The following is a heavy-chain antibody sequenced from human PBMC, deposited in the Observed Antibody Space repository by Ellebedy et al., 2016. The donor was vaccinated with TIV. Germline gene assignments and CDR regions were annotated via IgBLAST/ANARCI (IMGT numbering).Heavy chain of an antibody. CDR2: IIPILGIA. D-gene: IGHD2-21*02. Sequence: SVKVSCXASGGTFSSYAISWVRQAPGQGLEWMGRIIPILGIANYAQKFQGRVTITADKSTSTAYMELSSLRSEDTAVYYCARVPGAYCGGDCYFEPSNWFDPWGQGTLVTVSS. J-gene: IGHJ5*02. CDR1: GGTFSSYA. CDR3: ARVPGAYCGGDCYFEPSNWFDP. V-gene: IGHV1-69*04.